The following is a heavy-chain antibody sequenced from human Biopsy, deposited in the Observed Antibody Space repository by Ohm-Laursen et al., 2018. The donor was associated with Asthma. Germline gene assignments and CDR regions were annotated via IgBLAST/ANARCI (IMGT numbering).Heavy chain of an antibody. V-gene: IGHV3-53*01. J-gene: IGHJ4*02. D-gene: IGHD4-23*01. Sequence: SLRLSCAASGFAVSRDHMFWVRQAPGKGLEWVSVFYSGGTSHTADSVRGRFTISRDYSKNTLYLQMHSLRAEDTAVYYCARGDSGNWSHYYFDYRGQGTLVTVSS. CDR3: ARGDSGNWSHYYFDY. CDR2: FYSGGTS. CDR1: GFAVSRDH.